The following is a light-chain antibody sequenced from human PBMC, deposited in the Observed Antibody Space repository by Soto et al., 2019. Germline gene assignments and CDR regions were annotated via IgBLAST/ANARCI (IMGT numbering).Light chain of an antibody. V-gene: IGLV2-23*01. J-gene: IGLJ1*01. CDR2: EGS. CDR3: CSYGGCSTP. CDR1: SSDVGSYNL. Sequence: QSVLTQPASVSGSPGQSISISCTGTSSDVGSYNLVSWYQQHPGKAPKLMIYEGSKRPSGVSNRFSGSKSGNTASLTISGLQAEDEADYDCCSYGGCSTPFGTGTKVTVX.